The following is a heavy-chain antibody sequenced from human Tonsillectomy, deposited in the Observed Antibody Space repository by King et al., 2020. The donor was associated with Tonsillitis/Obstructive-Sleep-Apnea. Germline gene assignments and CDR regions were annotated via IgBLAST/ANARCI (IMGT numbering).Heavy chain of an antibody. V-gene: IGHV3-30*04. CDR2: ISYDGSNK. Sequence: QLVESGGGVVQPGRSLRLSCAASGFTFSSYAMHWVRPAPGKGLEWVAVISYDGSNKYYADSVKGRFTISRDNSKNTLYLQMNSLRAEDTAVYYCARDPTWDYYYGMDVWGQGTTVTVSS. CDR3: ARDPTWDYYYGMDV. CDR1: GFTFSSYA. D-gene: IGHD7-27*01. J-gene: IGHJ6*02.